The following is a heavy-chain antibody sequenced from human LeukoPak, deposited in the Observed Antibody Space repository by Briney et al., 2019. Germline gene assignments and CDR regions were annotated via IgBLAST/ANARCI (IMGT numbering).Heavy chain of an antibody. CDR1: SDSFSSYY. V-gene: IGHV4-4*07. CDR2: LYPGVST. CDR3: ARSAVTRAGVFDY. D-gene: IGHD4-17*01. Sequence: SETLSLTCIVSSDSFSSYYWAWIRQPAGKGLEWLGRLYPGVSTNYSPSLKSRLTMSVDTSKNQFSLKLTSMTAADTAVYFCARSAVTRAGVFDYWGRGTLVTVSS. J-gene: IGHJ4*02.